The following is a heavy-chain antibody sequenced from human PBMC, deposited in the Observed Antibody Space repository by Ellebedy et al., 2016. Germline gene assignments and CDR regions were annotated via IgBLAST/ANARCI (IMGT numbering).Heavy chain of an antibody. J-gene: IGHJ6*02. CDR1: GFSLSTSGVG. CDR2: IYWNDDK. CDR3: AHICSGGSCYPYYYGMDV. V-gene: IGHV2-5*01. Sequence: SGPTLVKPTQTLTLTCTFSGFSLSTSGVGVGWIRQPPGKALEWLALIYWNDDKRYSPSLKSRLTITKDTSKNQVVLTMTNMDPVDTATYYCAHICSGGSCYPYYYGMDVWGQGTTVTVSS. D-gene: IGHD2-15*01.